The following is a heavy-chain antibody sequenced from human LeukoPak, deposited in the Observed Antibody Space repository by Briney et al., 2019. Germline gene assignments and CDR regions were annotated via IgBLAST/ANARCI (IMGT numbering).Heavy chain of an antibody. D-gene: IGHD1-26*01. J-gene: IGHJ4*02. CDR3: AKSRGESRGASNY. CDR1: GFAFSSYA. CDR2: ISGSGDTT. V-gene: IGHV3-23*01. Sequence: GGSLRLSCAASGFAFSSYAMNWVRQAPGKGLEWVSFISGSGDTTYYADSVKGRFTISGDSSKNTLYLQMNSLRAEDTAVYYCAKSRGESRGASNYWGQGTLVTVSS.